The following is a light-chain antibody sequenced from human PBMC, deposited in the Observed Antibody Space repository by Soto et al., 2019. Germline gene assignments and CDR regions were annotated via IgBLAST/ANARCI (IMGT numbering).Light chain of an antibody. Sequence: QSALTQPASVSGSPGQSITISCTGTGSDIGGYKYVSWYQQNPGKAPKLMIYEVTNRPSGVSNRFSGSKSGNTASLTISGLQAEDEADYYCSSYTSSSTLDVFGTGTNVTVL. CDR3: SSYTSSSTLDV. V-gene: IGLV2-14*01. CDR1: GSDIGGYKY. CDR2: EVT. J-gene: IGLJ1*01.